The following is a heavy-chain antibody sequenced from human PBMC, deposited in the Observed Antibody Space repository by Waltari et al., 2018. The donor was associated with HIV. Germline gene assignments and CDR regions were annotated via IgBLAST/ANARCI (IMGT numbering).Heavy chain of an antibody. V-gene: IGHV4-34*01. Sequence: QVQLQQCGAGLLKRSANLSLPCAPYDVSFSGTYRSWIRQHPGKGLAWSGEINHSGSTNYNPSLKSRVTRSVDTSKNQFSLKLSSVTAADTAVYSCARVLGKSSSHEFDYWGQGTLVTVSS. CDR3: ARVLGKSSSHEFDY. J-gene: IGHJ4*02. D-gene: IGHD6-13*01. CDR2: INHSGST. CDR1: DVSFSGTY.